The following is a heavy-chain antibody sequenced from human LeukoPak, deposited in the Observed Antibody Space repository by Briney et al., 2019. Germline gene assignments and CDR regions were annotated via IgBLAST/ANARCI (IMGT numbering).Heavy chain of an antibody. CDR1: GGSISSYY. Sequence: SETLSLTCTVPGGSISSYYWSWIRQPPGKGLEWIGYIYYSGSTNYNPSLKSRVTISVDTSKNKFSLKLSSVTAADTAVYYCARVSGEWELLYDYWGQGTLVTGSS. J-gene: IGHJ4*02. V-gene: IGHV4-59*01. CDR3: ARVSGEWELLYDY. D-gene: IGHD1-26*01. CDR2: IYYSGST.